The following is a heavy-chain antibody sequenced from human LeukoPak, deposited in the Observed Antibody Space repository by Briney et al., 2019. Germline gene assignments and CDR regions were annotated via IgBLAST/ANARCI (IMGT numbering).Heavy chain of an antibody. D-gene: IGHD3-10*01. CDR1: GFTFSNYW. J-gene: IGHJ4*02. V-gene: IGHV3-7*01. CDR3: VRESRSGTSY. Sequence: GGSLRLSCAASGFTFSNYWMSWARQAPGKGLEWVANIRQDGSEKQYVDSVKGRFTISRDNAKNSLYLQMNRLRAEDMAVFFCVRESRSGTSYWGQGTLVTVSS. CDR2: IRQDGSEK.